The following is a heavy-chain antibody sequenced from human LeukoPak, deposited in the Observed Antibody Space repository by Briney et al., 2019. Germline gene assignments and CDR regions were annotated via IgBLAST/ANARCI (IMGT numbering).Heavy chain of an antibody. D-gene: IGHD3-22*01. CDR3: ARDPSNSSGYHAHFDS. CDR1: GYTFTHHG. J-gene: IGHJ4*02. CDR2: ISCYNGDT. Sequence: GASVKVPCKASGYTFTHHGISWVRQAPGQGLEWMGWISCYNGDTMYAQNVQGRVTMTTETSTRTAYIELRSLRSDDTAMYYCARDPSNSSGYHAHFDSWGQGTLVTVSS. V-gene: IGHV1-18*01.